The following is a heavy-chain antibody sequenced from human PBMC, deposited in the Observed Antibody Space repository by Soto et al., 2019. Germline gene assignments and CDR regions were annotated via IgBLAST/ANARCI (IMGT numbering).Heavy chain of an antibody. V-gene: IGHV4-59*08. D-gene: IGHD3-9*01. CDR2: IFYSGST. J-gene: IGHJ6*03. CDR1: GGSISSYY. CDR3: ARQGYDRDYYYYYYMDG. Sequence: SETLSLTCTVSGGSISSYYWSWIRQPPGKGLEWIGYIFYSGSTNYNPSLKSRVTISIDTSKNQFSLKLSSVTAADTAVYYCARQGYDRDYYYYYYMDGWGKGTTVT.